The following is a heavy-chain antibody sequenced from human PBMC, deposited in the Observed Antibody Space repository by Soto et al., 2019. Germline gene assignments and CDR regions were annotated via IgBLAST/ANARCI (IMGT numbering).Heavy chain of an antibody. V-gene: IGHV3-7*03. CDR1: GFTLSRNW. CDR3: ARVVSGRDYGDSIDC. J-gene: IGHJ4*02. CDR2: IKEDGSEI. Sequence: PGRSLRLSGVRSGFTLSRNWLTWGRQDPGKGLEWLANIKEDGSEIYYVDSVKGRFTTSRDNAKTSLYLQMNSLRAEDTAVYYCARVVSGRDYGDSIDCWGRGTLVTVSS. D-gene: IGHD4-17*01.